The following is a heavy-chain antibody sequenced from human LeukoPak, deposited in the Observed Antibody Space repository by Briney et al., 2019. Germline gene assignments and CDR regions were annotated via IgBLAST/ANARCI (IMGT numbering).Heavy chain of an antibody. CDR1: GYTFTDHY. V-gene: IGHV1-2*02. J-gene: IGHJ4*02. Sequence: GASVKVSCKASGYTFTDHYMHWVRQAPGQGREWMGWINPDSGGTNYAPKFQGRVTMTRDTSIRAAYMELSRLRSDDTAVYYCARARIGGYSSTLPYWGQGTLVTVSS. D-gene: IGHD6-13*01. CDR2: INPDSGGT. CDR3: ARARIGGYSSTLPY.